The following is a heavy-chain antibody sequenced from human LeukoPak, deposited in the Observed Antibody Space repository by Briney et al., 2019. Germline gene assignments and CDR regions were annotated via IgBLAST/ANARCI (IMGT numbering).Heavy chain of an antibody. D-gene: IGHD5-18*01. CDR3: ARRGEAMDPFDY. Sequence: VESLKISCKDSGYSFTSYWIGLVRQMPGKGLEWMWIIYPGYSDTRYSPSFQGQVTISADKYINTAYLKWSSLKASDNAIYYCARRGEAMDPFDYWGQGTLVTVSS. CDR2: IYPGYSDT. J-gene: IGHJ4*02. V-gene: IGHV5-51*01. CDR1: GYSFTSYW.